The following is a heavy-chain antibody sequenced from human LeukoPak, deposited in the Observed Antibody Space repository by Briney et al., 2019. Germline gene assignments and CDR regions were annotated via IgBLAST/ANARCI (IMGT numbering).Heavy chain of an antibody. V-gene: IGHV3-23*01. J-gene: IGHJ4*02. CDR2: ISGSGGST. CDR3: ATRQAYSYGY. CDR1: GFTFSSYG. D-gene: IGHD5-18*01. Sequence: GGSLRLSCAASGFTFSSYGMHWVRQAPGKGLEWVSAISGSGGSTYYADSVKGRFTISRDNSKNTLYLQMNSLRAEDTAVYYCATRQAYSYGYWGQGTLVTVSS.